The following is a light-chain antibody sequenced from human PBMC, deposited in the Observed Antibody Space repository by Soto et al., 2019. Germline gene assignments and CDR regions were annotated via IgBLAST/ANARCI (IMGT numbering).Light chain of an antibody. CDR3: CSYAGSGTYV. J-gene: IGLJ1*01. CDR1: SSDVGTYNL. V-gene: IGLV2-23*02. Sequence: QSALTQPASVSGSPGQSITISCTGTSSDVGTYNLVSWYQHHPGKAPKLMIYEVSKPPSGVSNRFSGSKSGSTASLTISGLQAADEADYYCCSYAGSGTYVFGSGTKLTVL. CDR2: EVS.